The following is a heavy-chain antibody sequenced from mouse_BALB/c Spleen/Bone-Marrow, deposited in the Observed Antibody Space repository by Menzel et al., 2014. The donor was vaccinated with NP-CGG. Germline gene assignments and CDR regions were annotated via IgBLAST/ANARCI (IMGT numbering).Heavy chain of an antibody. D-gene: IGHD2-14*01. J-gene: IGHJ4*01. Sequence: QVQLQQSGAELVRPGVSVKISCKGSGYTFTDHAIHWVKQSHAKSLEWIGLISGYYGDAIYNQKFKGKATMTVDKSSSTAYMDLARLTSEDSAIYYCARSGKVRNAMDYWGQGTSVTVSS. V-gene: IGHV1S137*01. CDR3: ARSGKVRNAMDY. CDR2: ISGYYGDA. CDR1: GYTFTDHA.